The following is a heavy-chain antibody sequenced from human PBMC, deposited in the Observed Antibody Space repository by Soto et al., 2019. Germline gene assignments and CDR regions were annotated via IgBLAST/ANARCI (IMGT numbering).Heavy chain of an antibody. Sequence: GGSLRLSCAASGFXFSSYSMNWVLQAPGKGLEWVSYISSSSSTIYYADSVKGRFTISRDNAKNSLYLQMNSLRDEDTAVYYCARERGFGESLYFDYWGQGTLVTVSS. J-gene: IGHJ4*02. CDR3: ARERGFGESLYFDY. CDR1: GFXFSSYS. V-gene: IGHV3-48*02. D-gene: IGHD3-10*01. CDR2: ISSSSSTI.